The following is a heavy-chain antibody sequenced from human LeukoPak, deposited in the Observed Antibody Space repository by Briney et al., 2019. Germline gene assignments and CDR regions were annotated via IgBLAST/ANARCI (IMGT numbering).Heavy chain of an antibody. Sequence: PSETLSLTCTVSGDSSSSYSYFWAWIRQPPGKGLEWVGSISYSGNSLYNPSLKSRATITVDTSKNQFSLKLTSVTAADTAVYHCARHPTTMYYFDYWGQGTMVTVSS. V-gene: IGHV4-39*01. CDR2: ISYSGNS. CDR1: GDSSSSYSYF. J-gene: IGHJ4*02. CDR3: ARHPTTMYYFDY. D-gene: IGHD4-11*01.